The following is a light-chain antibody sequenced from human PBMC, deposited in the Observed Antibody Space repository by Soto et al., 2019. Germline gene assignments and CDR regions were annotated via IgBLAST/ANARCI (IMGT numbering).Light chain of an antibody. V-gene: IGLV2-23*02. CDR3: CSYAGSSTPYV. CDR1: SSDVGSYNL. CDR2: EVS. Sequence: QSALTQPASVSGSPGQSITISCTGTSSDVGSYNLVSWYQQHPGKAPKLVIYEVSKRPSGVSNRFSGSKSGNTASLTISGLQAEDEADYYCCSYAGSSTPYVFGTGTKVTV. J-gene: IGLJ1*01.